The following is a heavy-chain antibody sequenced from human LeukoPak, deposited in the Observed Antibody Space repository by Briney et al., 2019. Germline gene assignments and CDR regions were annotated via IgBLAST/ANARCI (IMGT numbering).Heavy chain of an antibody. CDR3: AKDGGDFWSGYYPDY. D-gene: IGHD3-3*01. J-gene: IGHJ4*02. CDR1: GFTFSSYG. Sequence: GGSLRLSCAASGFTFSSYGMHWVRQAPGKGLEWVAVISYDGSNKYYADAVKGRFTISRDNSKNTLYLQMNSLRAEDTAVYYCAKDGGDFWSGYYPDYWGQGTLVTVSS. CDR2: ISYDGSNK. V-gene: IGHV3-30*18.